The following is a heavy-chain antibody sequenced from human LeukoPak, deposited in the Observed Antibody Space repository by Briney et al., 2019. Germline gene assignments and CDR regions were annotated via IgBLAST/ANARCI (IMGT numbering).Heavy chain of an antibody. D-gene: IGHD3-22*01. Sequence: GGSLRLSCAASGFTFSSYSMNWVRQAPGKGLEWVSSISGSSSYIYYADSVKGRFTISRDNAKNSLYLQMNSLRAEDTAVYYCARDLRNYYDSSGLDYWGQGTLVTVSS. CDR3: ARDLRNYYDSSGLDY. CDR2: ISGSSSYI. J-gene: IGHJ4*02. CDR1: GFTFSSYS. V-gene: IGHV3-21*01.